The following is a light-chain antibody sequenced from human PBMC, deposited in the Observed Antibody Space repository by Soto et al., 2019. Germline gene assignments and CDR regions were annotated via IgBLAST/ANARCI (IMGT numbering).Light chain of an antibody. J-gene: IGKJ5*01. Sequence: DIQLTQSPSFQSASVGDRVSITCQASQGISSYLAWYQQKPGKAPKLLIYAASTLQSGVPSRFSGSGSGTEFTLTLSSLQPEDFATYYCQQLNSYPITFGQGTRLEIK. CDR1: QGISSY. V-gene: IGKV1-9*01. CDR3: QQLNSYPIT. CDR2: AAS.